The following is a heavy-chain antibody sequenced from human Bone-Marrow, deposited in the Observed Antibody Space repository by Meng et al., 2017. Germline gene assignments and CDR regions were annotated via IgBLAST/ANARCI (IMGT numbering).Heavy chain of an antibody. CDR2: IKQDGSEE. CDR3: ARALKRALQFCYYDSSRYYPSLGY. D-gene: IGHD3-22*01. V-gene: IGHV3-7*01. CDR1: GFTSSSHW. Sequence: ETLSPTCAAAGFTSSSHWMSWVRQAPGKGLEWVANIKQDGSEEYYMDSVKGRFTNSRDNAKNSLYLQMNSLRAEDTAVYYCARALKRALQFCYYDSSRYYPSLGYWGQGTLVTVSS. J-gene: IGHJ4*02.